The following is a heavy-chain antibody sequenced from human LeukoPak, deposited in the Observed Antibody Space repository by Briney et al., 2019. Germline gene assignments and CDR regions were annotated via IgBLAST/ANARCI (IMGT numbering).Heavy chain of an antibody. Sequence: VSVKVSCKASGYTFTKCVVHWVRQAPGQRREWMGWVNAGNGDTKYSQNPQDRVTITSKTSANTAYMELSSLTSEDTALYYCARDGCGVTCYPGGYWGQGTLVTVSS. CDR2: VNAGNGDT. CDR1: GYTFTKCV. V-gene: IGHV1-3*01. D-gene: IGHD2-21*01. CDR3: ARDGCGVTCYPGGY. J-gene: IGHJ4*02.